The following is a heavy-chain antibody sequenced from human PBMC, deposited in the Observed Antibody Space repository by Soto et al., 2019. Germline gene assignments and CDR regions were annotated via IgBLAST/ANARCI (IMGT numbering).Heavy chain of an antibody. Sequence: GGSLRLSCEASGFTFGSYVMTWVRQAPGKGLQWVSSISDGGAGTYYADSVKGRFTISRDNSKNTLYLQMNSLRVEDTAVYYCAKDLSSSGYKYFDCWGQGSLVTVYS. CDR2: ISDGGAGT. CDR1: GFTFGSYV. D-gene: IGHD3-22*01. CDR3: AKDLSSSGYKYFDC. V-gene: IGHV3-23*01. J-gene: IGHJ4*02.